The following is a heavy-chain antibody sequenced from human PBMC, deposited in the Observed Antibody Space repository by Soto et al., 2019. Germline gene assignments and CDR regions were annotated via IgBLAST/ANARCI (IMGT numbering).Heavy chain of an antibody. Sequence: QLQLQESGSGLVKPSQTLSLTCAVSGGSISSGGYSWSWIRQPPGKGLEWIGYIYHSGSTYYNPSLKSRVTISVDRSKNQFSLKLSSVTAADTAVYYYARSGQYYYGSGSNYGMDVWGQGTTVTVSS. CDR1: GGSISSGGYS. V-gene: IGHV4-30-2*01. CDR2: IYHSGST. CDR3: ARSGQYYYGSGSNYGMDV. D-gene: IGHD3-10*01. J-gene: IGHJ6*02.